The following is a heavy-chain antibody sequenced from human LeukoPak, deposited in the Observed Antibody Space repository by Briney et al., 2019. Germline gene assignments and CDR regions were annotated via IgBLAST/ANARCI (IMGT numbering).Heavy chain of an antibody. Sequence: GRSLRLSCAVSGFTFEDYGMHWVRHVPGKGLEWVSGLSSDSNHIDYADSVKGRFTISRDNANNYLYLQMNSLRPEDTGLYYCVRSRVRGDPFDPWGQGTLVTVSS. CDR2: LSSDSNHI. CDR3: VRSRVRGDPFDP. CDR1: GFTFEDYG. D-gene: IGHD3-10*01. J-gene: IGHJ5*02. V-gene: IGHV3-9*01.